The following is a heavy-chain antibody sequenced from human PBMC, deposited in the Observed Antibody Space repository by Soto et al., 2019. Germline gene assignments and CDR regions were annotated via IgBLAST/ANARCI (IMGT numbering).Heavy chain of an antibody. CDR1: GFTFSDYA. D-gene: IGHD6-19*01. Sequence: VQLVESGGGVVQPGRSLRLSCAASGFTFSDYAMHWVRQAPGKGLEWVAVVSHDGRNTHYADSVKGRFTISRDSSKNTVSLEMTSLRAEDTCVYYCGQGGTQWLGKSDFNYWGQGALVTVSS. CDR2: VSHDGRNT. V-gene: IGHV3-30*03. J-gene: IGHJ4*02. CDR3: GQGGTQWLGKSDFNY.